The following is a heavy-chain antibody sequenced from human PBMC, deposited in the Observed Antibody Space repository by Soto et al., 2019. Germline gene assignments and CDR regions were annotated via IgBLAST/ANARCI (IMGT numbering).Heavy chain of an antibody. CDR1: GYTFTGYY. D-gene: IGHD2-2*01. CDR3: ARGVRGIVVVPADGGHNWFDP. J-gene: IGHJ5*02. V-gene: IGHV1-2*04. CDR2: INPNCGGT. Sequence: QVQLVQSGAEVKKPGASVKVSCKASGYTFTGYYMHWVRQAPGQGLEWMGWINPNCGGTNYAQKFQGWVTMTRDTTISTAYMELSRLRSDDTAVYHCARGVRGIVVVPADGGHNWFDPWGQGTLVTVSS.